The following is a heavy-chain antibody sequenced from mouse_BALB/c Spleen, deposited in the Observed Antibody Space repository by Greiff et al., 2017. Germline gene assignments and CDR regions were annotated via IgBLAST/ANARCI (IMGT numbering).Heavy chain of an antibody. CDR3: AREGKYCGRSHYYAMDC. CDR1: GFNIKDTY. D-gene: IGHD1-1*01. V-gene: IGHV14-3*02. CDR2: IDPANGNT. J-gene: IGHJ4*01. Sequence: VQLQQSGAELVKLGASVKLSCTASGFNIKDTYMHWVKQRPEQGLEWIGRIDPANGNTKYDPKFQGKATITADTFSNTAYLQLSSLTSEDTAVYYCAREGKYCGRSHYYAMDCWGQGNSVTVAT.